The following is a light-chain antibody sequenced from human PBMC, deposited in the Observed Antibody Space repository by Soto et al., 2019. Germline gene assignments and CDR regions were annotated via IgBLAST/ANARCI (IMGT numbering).Light chain of an antibody. V-gene: IGKV3-20*01. CDR1: QSVSSSY. Sequence: EIVLTQAPGTLSLSPGERATLSCRASQSVSSSYLAWYQQKPGQAPRLLIYGASSRATGIPDRFSGSGSGTDFTLTISRLEPEDFAVYYCQQYGSSPPLTFAGGTNVDIK. CDR3: QQYGSSPPLT. CDR2: GAS. J-gene: IGKJ4*01.